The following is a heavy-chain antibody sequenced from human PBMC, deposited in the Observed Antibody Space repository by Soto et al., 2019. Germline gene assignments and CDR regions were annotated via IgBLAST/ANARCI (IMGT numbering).Heavy chain of an antibody. Sequence: QLQLQESGPGLVKPSETLSLTCTVSGGSISSSSYYWGWIRQPPGKGLEWIGSIYYSGSTYYNPSLKSRVTISVDTSKNQFSLKLSSVTAADTAVYYCASPGSRDSSSWYPRYYYMDVWGKGTTVTVSS. CDR3: ASPGSRDSSSWYPRYYYMDV. J-gene: IGHJ6*03. V-gene: IGHV4-39*01. CDR2: IYYSGST. CDR1: GGSISSSSYY. D-gene: IGHD6-13*01.